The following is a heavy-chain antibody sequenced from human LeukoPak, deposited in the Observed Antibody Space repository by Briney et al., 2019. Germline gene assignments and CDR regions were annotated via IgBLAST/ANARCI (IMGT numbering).Heavy chain of an antibody. CDR3: AKAIAVAGTGVDY. CDR2: ISGSGGST. CDR1: GFTFSSYA. Sequence: GGSLRLSCAASGFTFSSYAMSWVRQAPGKGLEWVSAISGSGGSTYYADSVKGRFTISRDSSKNTPYLQMNSLRAEDTAVYYCAKAIAVAGTGVDYWGQGTLVTVSS. D-gene: IGHD6-19*01. V-gene: IGHV3-23*01. J-gene: IGHJ4*02.